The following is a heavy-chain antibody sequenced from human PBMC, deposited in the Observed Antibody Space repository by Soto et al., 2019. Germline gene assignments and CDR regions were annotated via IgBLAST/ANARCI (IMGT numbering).Heavy chain of an antibody. D-gene: IGHD2-15*01. CDR3: AKDEVVVVAVGRDYYGMDV. CDR1: GFTFSSYG. J-gene: IGHJ6*02. Sequence: QVQLVESGGGVVQPGRSLRLSCAASGFTFSSYGMHWVRQAPGKGLEWVAVISYDGNNKYYADSVKGRFTISRDNSKNTLYLQMNSRRAEDTAVYYGAKDEVVVVAVGRDYYGMDVWGQGTTVTVSS. CDR2: ISYDGNNK. V-gene: IGHV3-30*18.